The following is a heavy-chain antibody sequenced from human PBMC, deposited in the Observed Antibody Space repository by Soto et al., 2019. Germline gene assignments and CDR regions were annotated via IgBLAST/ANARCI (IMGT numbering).Heavy chain of an antibody. CDR2: IYHGGST. V-gene: IGHV3-53*01. D-gene: IGHD6-13*01. J-gene: IGHJ4*02. Sequence: PGGSLRLSCVVSGFTVSSKYMNWVRQPPGKGLEWVSVIYHGGSTSYADSVKGRFTISRDNSKNTLYLQMDSLRAEDTALYYCARAGGIASAGTIDSWGQGTQVTVSS. CDR3: ARAGGIASAGTIDS. CDR1: GFTVSSKY.